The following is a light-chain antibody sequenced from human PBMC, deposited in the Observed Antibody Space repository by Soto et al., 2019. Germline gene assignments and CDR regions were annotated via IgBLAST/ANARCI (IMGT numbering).Light chain of an antibody. CDR2: RSH. V-gene: IGLV1-47*01. Sequence: QSALTQPPSVSGTPGQRVTISCSGSNSNIGYNSVYWYQQLPGTAPKLLIYRSHERPSGVSDRFSGSKSGTSASLAISGLRSEDEADYSCATWDDNLSGVVFGGGTKLTVL. CDR3: ATWDDNLSGVV. J-gene: IGLJ3*02. CDR1: NSNIGYNS.